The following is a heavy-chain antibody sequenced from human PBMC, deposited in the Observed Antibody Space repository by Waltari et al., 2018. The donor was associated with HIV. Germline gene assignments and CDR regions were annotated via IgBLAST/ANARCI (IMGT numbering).Heavy chain of an antibody. CDR1: GYTFSNYG. CDR2: VRTYKGQT. J-gene: IGHJ4*02. Sequence: QVHLVQSGAELRTPGASVRVSCKASGYTFSNYGFNWVRQAPGQGLEWIGWVRTYKGQTIYGPEFPVRIALTKDTPTSTGHLEPRSLRSDDTALYYCGRGENNEHDPPGSDHWGQGTLLTVSS. V-gene: IGHV1-18*04. D-gene: IGHD3-10*01. CDR3: GRGENNEHDPPGSDH.